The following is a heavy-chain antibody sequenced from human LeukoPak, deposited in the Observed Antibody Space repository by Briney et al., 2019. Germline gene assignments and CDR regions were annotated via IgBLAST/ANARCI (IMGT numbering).Heavy chain of an antibody. CDR3: AKDFQFIPPLLGFDY. CDR1: GFTFSSYA. CDR2: ISGSGGST. D-gene: IGHD3-16*01. J-gene: IGHJ4*02. V-gene: IGHV3-23*01. Sequence: GGSLRLSCAASGFTFSSYAMSWVRQAPGKGLEWVSAISGSGGSTYYADSVKGRFTISRDNSKNTLYPQMNSLRAEDTAVYYCAKDFQFIPPLLGFDYWGQGTLVTVSS.